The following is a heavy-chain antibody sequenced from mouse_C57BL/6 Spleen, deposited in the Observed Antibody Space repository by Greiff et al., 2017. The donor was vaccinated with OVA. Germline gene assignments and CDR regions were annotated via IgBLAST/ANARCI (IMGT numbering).Heavy chain of an antibody. J-gene: IGHJ2*01. CDR3: AREEDGNYAFDY. CDR2: ISDGGSYT. Sequence: DVMLVESGGGLVKPGGSLKLSCAASGFTFSSYAMSWVRQTPEKRLEWVATISDGGSYTYYPDNVKGRFTISRDNAKNNLYLQMSHLKSEDTAMYYCAREEDGNYAFDYWGQGTTLTVSS. D-gene: IGHD2-1*01. CDR1: GFTFSSYA. V-gene: IGHV5-4*01.